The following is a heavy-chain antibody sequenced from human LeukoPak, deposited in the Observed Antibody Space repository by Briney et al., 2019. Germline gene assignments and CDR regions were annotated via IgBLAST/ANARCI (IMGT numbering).Heavy chain of an antibody. D-gene: IGHD6-13*01. Sequence: SETLSLTCTVSGGSIISSSYYWGWIRQPPGKGPEWIGSIYYSGSTYYNPSLKSRVTISVDTSKNQFSLKLSSVTAADTAVYYCAKPIAAAGPDAFDIWGQGTMVTVSS. J-gene: IGHJ3*02. CDR2: IYYSGST. V-gene: IGHV4-39*01. CDR3: AKPIAAAGPDAFDI. CDR1: GGSIISSSYY.